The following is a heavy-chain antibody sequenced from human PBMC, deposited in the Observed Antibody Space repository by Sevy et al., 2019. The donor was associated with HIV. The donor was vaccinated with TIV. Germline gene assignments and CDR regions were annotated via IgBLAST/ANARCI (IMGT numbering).Heavy chain of an antibody. CDR3: ARDYSSSWYGTIGFDY. V-gene: IGHV3-48*01. CDR2: ISSSSSTI. Sequence: GGSLRLSCAASGFTFSSYSMNWVRQAPGKGLEWVSYISSSSSTIYYADSVKGRFTISRDNAKNSLYLQMNSLRAEDTAVYYCARDYSSSWYGTIGFDYWGQGTLVTVSS. CDR1: GFTFSSYS. D-gene: IGHD6-13*01. J-gene: IGHJ4*02.